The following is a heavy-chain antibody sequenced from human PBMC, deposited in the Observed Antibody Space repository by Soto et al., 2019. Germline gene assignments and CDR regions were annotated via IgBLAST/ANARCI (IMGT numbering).Heavy chain of an antibody. CDR3: ARNDVDFWSGYHPRYYYGMDV. CDR2: INHSGST. V-gene: IGHV4-34*01. J-gene: IGHJ6*02. Sequence: PSETRSLTCAVYGGSFSGYYWSWIRQPPGKGLEWIGEINHSGSTNYNPSLKSRVTISVDTSKNQFSLKLSSVTAADTAVYYCARNDVDFWSGYHPRYYYGMDVWGQGTTVTVSS. D-gene: IGHD3-3*01. CDR1: GGSFSGYY.